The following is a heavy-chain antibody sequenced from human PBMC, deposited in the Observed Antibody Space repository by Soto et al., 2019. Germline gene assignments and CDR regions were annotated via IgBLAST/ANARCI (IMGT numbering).Heavy chain of an antibody. CDR3: ARKVLGSTSRPDWWYFDL. V-gene: IGHV3-23*01. CDR2: ISGGGDRA. J-gene: IGHJ2*01. CDR1: GFTFINYA. D-gene: IGHD2-2*01. Sequence: ESGGGLVQPGGSLRLSCVGSGFTFINYAMNWVRQTPGKGLEWVSTISGGGDRAFDADTVKGRFTISRDNSKNTVNLQMNSLRADHTAVYYCARKVLGSTSRPDWWYFDLWGRGTLVTVSS.